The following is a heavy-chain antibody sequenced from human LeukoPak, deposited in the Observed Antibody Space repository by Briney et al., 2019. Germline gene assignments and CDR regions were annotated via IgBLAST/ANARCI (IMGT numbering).Heavy chain of an antibody. CDR1: GFSLSTRGVG. Sequence: ESGPTLVKPXQTLTLTCTFSGFSLSTRGVGVGRIRQPPGKALEWLALIYWDDDKRYSPSLKSRLTITKDTSKNQVVLTMTNMDPVDTATYYCAHRGDSRALDYWGQGTLVTVSS. D-gene: IGHD3-22*01. V-gene: IGHV2-5*02. CDR2: IYWDDDK. CDR3: AHRGDSRALDY. J-gene: IGHJ4*02.